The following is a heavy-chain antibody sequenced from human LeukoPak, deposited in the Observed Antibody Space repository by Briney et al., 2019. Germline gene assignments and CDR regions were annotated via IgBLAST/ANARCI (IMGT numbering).Heavy chain of an antibody. D-gene: IGHD6-13*01. V-gene: IGHV3-30*18. J-gene: IGHJ6*02. CDR3: AKGQQLVGDYYYGMDV. CDR2: ISYD. Sequence: GGSLRLSCAASGFTFSSYGMHWVRQAPGKGLEWVAVISYDADSVKGRFTISRDNSKNTLYLQMNSLRAEDTAVYYCAKGQQLVGDYYYGMDVWGQGTTVTVSS. CDR1: GFTFSSYG.